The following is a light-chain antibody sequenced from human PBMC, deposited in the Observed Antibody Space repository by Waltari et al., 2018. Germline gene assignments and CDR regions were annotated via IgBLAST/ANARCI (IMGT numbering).Light chain of an antibody. Sequence: EIVLTQSPATLPVSPGEKAPSSCWPSQIINTFIVWYQQKPGQAPRLLIYDASNRATGIPARFSGSGSGTDFTLTISSLEAEDYAVYYCQQRSTWPLTFGGGTRVEIK. CDR2: DAS. CDR1: QIINTF. V-gene: IGKV3-11*01. J-gene: IGKJ4*01. CDR3: QQRSTWPLT.